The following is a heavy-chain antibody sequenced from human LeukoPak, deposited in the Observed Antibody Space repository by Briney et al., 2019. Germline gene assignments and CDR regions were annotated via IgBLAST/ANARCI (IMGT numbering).Heavy chain of an antibody. J-gene: IGHJ4*02. CDR1: GYIFTSYG. D-gene: IGHD1-26*01. CDR3: ARDTGSSPGDY. V-gene: IGHV1-18*01. CDR2: ISTYNGDT. Sequence: GASVKVSCKASGYIFTSYGITWVRQAPRQGLEWMGWISTYNGDTNYAQNLQGRVTMTTDTSTSTAYMDLSSLRSDDTAVYYCARDTGSSPGDYWGQGTLVTVSS.